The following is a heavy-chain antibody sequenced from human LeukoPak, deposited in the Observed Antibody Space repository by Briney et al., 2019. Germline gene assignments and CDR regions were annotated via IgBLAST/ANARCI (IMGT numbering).Heavy chain of an antibody. Sequence: SETLSLTCAVYGGSFSGYYWSWIRQPPGKGLEWIGEINHSGSTNYNPSLKSRVTISVDTSKNQFSLKLSSVTAADTAVYYCASISRYFDNNWFDPWGQGTLVAVSS. V-gene: IGHV4-34*01. J-gene: IGHJ5*02. CDR2: INHSGST. CDR3: ASISRYFDNNWFDP. D-gene: IGHD3-9*01. CDR1: GGSFSGYY.